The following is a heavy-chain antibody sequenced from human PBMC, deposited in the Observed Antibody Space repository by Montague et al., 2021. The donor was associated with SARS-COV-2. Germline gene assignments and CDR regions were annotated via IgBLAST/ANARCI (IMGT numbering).Heavy chain of an antibody. J-gene: IGHJ3*02. CDR1: GFSLSTSGVG. Sequence: PALVKPTQTLTLTCTFSGFSLSTSGVGVGWIRQPPGKALEWLALIYWDDDKRYSPSLKSRLTITKDTSKNQVVLTMTNMDPVATATYYCAHRRGLLLSDAFDIWGQGTMVTVSS. D-gene: IGHD3-22*01. CDR2: IYWDDDK. V-gene: IGHV2-5*02. CDR3: AHRRGLLLSDAFDI.